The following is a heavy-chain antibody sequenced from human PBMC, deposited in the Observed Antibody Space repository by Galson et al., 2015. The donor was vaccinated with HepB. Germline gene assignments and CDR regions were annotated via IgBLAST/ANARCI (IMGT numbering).Heavy chain of an antibody. V-gene: IGHV3-21*01. J-gene: IGHJ2*01. D-gene: IGHD3-22*01. CDR3: ARALVVIDHWYFDL. CDR1: GFAFSSSS. CDR2: ITNSGTYI. Sequence: LRLSCAASGFAFSSSSMNWIRQAPGKGLEWISSITNSGTYIHYADSVRGRFTVSRDNAKNSLYLQMNSLRAEDTAVYYCARALVVIDHWYFDLWGRGTLVTV.